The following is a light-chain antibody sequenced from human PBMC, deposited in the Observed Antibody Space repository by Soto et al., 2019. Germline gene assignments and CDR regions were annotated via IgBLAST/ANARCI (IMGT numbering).Light chain of an antibody. CDR2: DAS. V-gene: IGKV1-5*01. J-gene: IGKJ1*01. CDR3: KQYNTFSWT. CDR1: QSISNW. Sequence: DIQMTQSPSTLSASVGDRVTITCRASQSISNWLAWYQQKPGKAPKLLIYDASSLESGVPSRFSGSVSGTEFTLTISSLQPDDIATYYCKQYNTFSWTFGQGTKVDIK.